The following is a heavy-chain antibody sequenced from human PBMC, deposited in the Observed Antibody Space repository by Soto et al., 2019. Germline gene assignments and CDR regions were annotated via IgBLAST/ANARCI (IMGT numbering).Heavy chain of an antibody. J-gene: IGHJ4*02. CDR1: GYSFTGYY. CDR3: ARGDYGTGGYPFPYFDY. D-gene: IGHD2-8*02. V-gene: IGHV1-2*02. Sequence: HEHLVQSGAEVRRPGASLKVSCKASGYSFTGYYIHWVPQAPGQGLEWMGWINPDSGATNYAQNFQGRVTLTSDPSISTASMDLTSLTSDDTAVYYCARGDYGTGGYPFPYFDYWAQGTLVIVSS. CDR2: INPDSGAT.